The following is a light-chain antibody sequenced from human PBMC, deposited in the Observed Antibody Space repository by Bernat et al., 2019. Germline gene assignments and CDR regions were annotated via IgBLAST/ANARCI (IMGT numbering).Light chain of an antibody. CDR3: ASWDSSLKGSV. Sequence: QFVLTQPPSVSAAPGQRVTISCSGSSSNIGSDTVNWYQQVPGTAPKLLIYSNNRPPSGVPDRFSGSKSGTSASLAIGGLQSEDEADYYCASWDSSLKGSVFGTGTKVTV. J-gene: IGLJ1*01. CDR2: SNN. CDR1: SSNIGSDT. V-gene: IGLV1-44*01.